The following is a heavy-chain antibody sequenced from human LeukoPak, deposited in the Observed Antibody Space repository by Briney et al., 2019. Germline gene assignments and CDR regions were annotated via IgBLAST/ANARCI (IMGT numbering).Heavy chain of an antibody. CDR3: ARANLWFGARGAFDI. CDR1: GFTVSSNY. J-gene: IGHJ3*02. Sequence: QPGGSLRLSCAASGFTVSSNYMSWVRQAPGKGLEWVSVIYSGGSTYYADSVKGRFTISRDNSKNTLYLQMNSLRAEDTAVYYCARANLWFGARGAFDIWGQGTMVTVSS. CDR2: IYSGGST. V-gene: IGHV3-66*01. D-gene: IGHD3-10*01.